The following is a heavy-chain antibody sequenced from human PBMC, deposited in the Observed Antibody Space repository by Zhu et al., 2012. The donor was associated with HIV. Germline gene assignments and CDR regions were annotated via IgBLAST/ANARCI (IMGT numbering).Heavy chain of an antibody. D-gene: IGHD3-10*01. Sequence: QVQLQESGPGLVKPSETLSLTCSVSGYSITSGYYWGWVRQPPGKGLEWIGSINHSGTTYYNPSLKSRVTMSVDTSKNQFSLNLNSVTTADTAVYYCARNLGYYGSGSYSPYFRRFDPWGQGTLVTVSS. J-gene: IGHJ5*02. CDR2: INHSGTT. V-gene: IGHV4-38-2*02. CDR1: GYSITSGYY. CDR3: ARNLGYYGSGSYSPYFRRFDP.